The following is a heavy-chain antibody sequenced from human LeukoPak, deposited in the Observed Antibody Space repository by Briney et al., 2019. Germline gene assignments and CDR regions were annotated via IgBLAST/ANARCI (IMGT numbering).Heavy chain of an antibody. CDR1: GFTFSSYG. CDR3: AKVSYCSSTSCHTYYYYYMDV. CDR2: IRYDGSNK. Sequence: GGSLRLSCAASGFTFSSYGMHWVRQAPGKGLEWVAFIRYDGSNKYYADSVKGRFTISRDNSKNTLYLQMNSLRAEDTAVYYCAKVSYCSSTSCHTYYYYYMDVWGKGTTVTISS. J-gene: IGHJ6*03. V-gene: IGHV3-30*02. D-gene: IGHD2-2*01.